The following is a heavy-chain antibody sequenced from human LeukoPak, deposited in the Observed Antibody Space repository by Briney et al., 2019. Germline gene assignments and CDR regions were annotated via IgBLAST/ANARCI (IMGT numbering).Heavy chain of an antibody. CDR1: GFTFSDYY. CDR2: ISSSGSTI. CDR3: AKGPATGLYYYYYMDV. D-gene: IGHD1-1*01. Sequence: GGSLRLSCAASGFTFSDYYMSWIRQAPGKGLEWVSYISSSGSTIYYADSVKGRFTISRDNAKNSLYLQMNSLRAEDTAVFYWAKGPATGLYYYYYMDVWGKGTTVTVSS. V-gene: IGHV3-11*04. J-gene: IGHJ6*03.